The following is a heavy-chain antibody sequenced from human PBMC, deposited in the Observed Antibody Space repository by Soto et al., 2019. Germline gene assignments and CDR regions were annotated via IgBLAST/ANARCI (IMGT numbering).Heavy chain of an antibody. Sequence: QLQLQESGPGLVKPSETLSLTCTVSGGSISSSSYYWGWIRQPPGKGLEWIGSIYYSGSTYYNPSLKSPVTISVDTSKNQFALKLSSLTAADTAVYYCARHTPAISISDHWGQGTLVTVSS. V-gene: IGHV4-39*01. CDR2: IYYSGST. J-gene: IGHJ4*02. CDR3: ARHTPAISISDH. D-gene: IGHD2-15*01. CDR1: GGSISSSSYY.